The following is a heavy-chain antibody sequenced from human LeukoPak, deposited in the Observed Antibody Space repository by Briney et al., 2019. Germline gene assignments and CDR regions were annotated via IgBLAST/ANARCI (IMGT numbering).Heavy chain of an antibody. J-gene: IGHJ5*02. D-gene: IGHD5-18*01. V-gene: IGHV1-69*13. CDR1: GGTFSSYA. Sequence: SVKVSCKASGGTFSSYAISWVRQAPGQGLEWMGGIIPIFGTANYAQTFQGRVTITADESTSTAYMEPSSLRSEDTAVYYCPRDSLLYSYGIYNWFDPWGQGTLVTVSS. CDR2: IIPIFGTA. CDR3: PRDSLLYSYGIYNWFDP.